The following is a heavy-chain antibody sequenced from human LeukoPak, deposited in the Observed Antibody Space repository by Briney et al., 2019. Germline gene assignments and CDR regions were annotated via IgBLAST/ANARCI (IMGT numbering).Heavy chain of an antibody. CDR2: ISASSTYI. D-gene: IGHD2-21*02. CDR1: GFTFSSYW. Sequence: GGSLRLSCAASGFTFSSYWMNWVRQAPGKGLEWVSSISASSTYIYYADSVKGRFTVSRDNAKNSLYLQMNSLRAEDTAVYYCASQRVTALDWGQGTLVTVSS. CDR3: ASQRVTALD. J-gene: IGHJ4*02. V-gene: IGHV3-21*01.